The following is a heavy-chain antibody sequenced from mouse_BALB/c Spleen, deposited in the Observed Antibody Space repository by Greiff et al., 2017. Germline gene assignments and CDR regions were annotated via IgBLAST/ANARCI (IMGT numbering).Heavy chain of an antibody. J-gene: IGHJ2*01. V-gene: IGHV5-12-2*01. Sequence: EVQRVESGGGLVQPGGSLKLSCAASGFTFSSYTMSWVRQTPEKRLEWVAYISNGGGSTYYPDTVKGRFTISRDNAKNTLYLQMSSLKSEDTAMYYCARGNYYFDYWGQGTTLTVSS. CDR1: GFTFSSYT. D-gene: IGHD2-1*01. CDR3: ARGNYYFDY. CDR2: ISNGGGST.